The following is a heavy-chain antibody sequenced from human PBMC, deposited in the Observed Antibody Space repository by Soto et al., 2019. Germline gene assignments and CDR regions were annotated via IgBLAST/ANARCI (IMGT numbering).Heavy chain of an antibody. CDR1: GYTFTSYG. V-gene: IGHV1-18*01. Sequence: ASVKVSCKASGYTFTSYGISWVRQAPGQGLEWMGWISAYNGNTNYAQKLQGRVTMTTDTSTSTAYMELRSLRSDDTAVYYCARDGYYYGSGSYTHYYYYGMDVWGQGTTVPSP. CDR2: ISAYNGNT. J-gene: IGHJ6*02. D-gene: IGHD3-10*01. CDR3: ARDGYYYGSGSYTHYYYYGMDV.